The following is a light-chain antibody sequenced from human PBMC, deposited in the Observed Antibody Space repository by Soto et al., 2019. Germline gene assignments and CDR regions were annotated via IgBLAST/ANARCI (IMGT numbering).Light chain of an antibody. Sequence: DIVLTQSPDTLSLSPGESATLSCRASQSLCRYLAWYQQKRGQAPRLLIYDASTRATGIPVRFSGSGSESDFTLTISSLEPEDFAVYYCQQRSYPITFGQGTRLEIK. CDR3: QQRSYPIT. J-gene: IGKJ5*01. CDR1: QSLCRY. CDR2: DAS. V-gene: IGKV3-11*01.